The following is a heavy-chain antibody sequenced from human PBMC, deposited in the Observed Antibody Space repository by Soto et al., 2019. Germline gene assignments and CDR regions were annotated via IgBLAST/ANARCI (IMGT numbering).Heavy chain of an antibody. J-gene: IGHJ4*02. Sequence: GGSLRLSCAASGFTFSSYGMHWFRQAPGKGLEWVAVISYDGSNKYYADSVKGRFTISRDNSKNTLYLQMNSLRAEDTAVYYCAKEKNDYSNFRMVGHYFDYWGQGTLVTVSS. CDR3: AKEKNDYSNFRMVGHYFDY. V-gene: IGHV3-30*18. CDR1: GFTFSSYG. D-gene: IGHD4-4*01. CDR2: ISYDGSNK.